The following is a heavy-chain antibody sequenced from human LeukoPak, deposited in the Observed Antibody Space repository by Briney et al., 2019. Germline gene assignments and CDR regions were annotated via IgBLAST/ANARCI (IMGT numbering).Heavy chain of an antibody. CDR2: IYSGGST. CDR3: ARDSSGYSFDY. J-gene: IGHJ4*02. V-gene: IGHV3-53*01. D-gene: IGHD3-22*01. Sequence: PGGSLRLSCAASGFTVSSNYMSWVRQAPGKGLEWVSVIYSGGSTYYADSVKGRFTISRDNSKNTLYLQMNSLRAEGTAVYYCARDSSGYSFDYWGQGTLVTVSS. CDR1: GFTVSSNY.